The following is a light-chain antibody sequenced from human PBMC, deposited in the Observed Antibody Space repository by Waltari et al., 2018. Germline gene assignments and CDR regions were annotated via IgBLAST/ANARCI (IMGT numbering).Light chain of an antibody. CDR2: DVS. Sequence: QSALTQPASVSGSPGQSITISCTGTSSDVGAYNYVSWYQQHPGKAPKLMIFDVSNRPSGVSNRFSGSKSGNTASLIISGLQAEDEAGYYCSSYISSSTLELFGGGTSLTVL. CDR3: SSYISSSTLEL. CDR1: SSDVGAYNY. V-gene: IGLV2-14*03. J-gene: IGLJ2*01.